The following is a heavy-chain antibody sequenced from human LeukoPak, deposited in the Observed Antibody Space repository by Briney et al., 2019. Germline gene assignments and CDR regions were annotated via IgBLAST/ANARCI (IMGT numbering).Heavy chain of an antibody. J-gene: IGHJ3*02. Sequence: GGSLRLSCAASGFTFSSYWMSWVRQAPGKGLEWVANIKQDGSEKYYVDSVKGRFTISRDNSKNTLYLQMNSLRAEDTAVYYCARDADYGGSPDAFDIWGRGTIVTVSS. D-gene: IGHD4-23*01. CDR2: IKQDGSEK. CDR1: GFTFSSYW. CDR3: ARDADYGGSPDAFDI. V-gene: IGHV3-7*03.